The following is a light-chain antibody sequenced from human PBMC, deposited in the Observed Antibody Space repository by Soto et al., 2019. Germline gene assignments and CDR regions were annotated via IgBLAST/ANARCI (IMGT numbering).Light chain of an antibody. CDR1: SSDVGSYNL. J-gene: IGLJ2*01. V-gene: IGLV2-23*03. CDR3: CSYAGTNTVHVV. Sequence: SVLTQPASVSGSPGQSITISCTGTSSDVGSYNLVSWYQQHPGKAPKLMIYEGSKRPSGVSNRFSGSKSGNTASLTISGLQAEDEADYYCCSYAGTNTVHVVFGGGTKLTVL. CDR2: EGS.